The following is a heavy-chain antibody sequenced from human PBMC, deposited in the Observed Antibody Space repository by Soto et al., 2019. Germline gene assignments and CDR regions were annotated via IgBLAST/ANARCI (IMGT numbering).Heavy chain of an antibody. Sequence: QVQLVPYGAEVKKPGSSVKVSCKASGGTFSTSAITWVRQAPGQGLEWLGGIIPIFGTTDYARKFQGRVTITAAESTSTVFIELSSMTSEDTAVDYCARGVGASYFDYWGQGTLVTDSS. J-gene: IGHJ4*02. CDR2: IIPIFGTT. D-gene: IGHD1-26*01. CDR3: ARGVGASYFDY. V-gene: IGHV1-69*01. CDR1: GGTFSTSA.